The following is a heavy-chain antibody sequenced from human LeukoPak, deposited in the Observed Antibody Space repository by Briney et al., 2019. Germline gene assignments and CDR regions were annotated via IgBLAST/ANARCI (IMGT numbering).Heavy chain of an antibody. J-gene: IGHJ4*02. CDR2: ISGSGGST. Sequence: GGSLRLSCAASGFIFSSHGMNWVRQAPGKGLEWVSAISGSGGSTYYADSVKGRFTISRDNSKNTLYLQMNSLRAEDTAVYYCAKSLSVLLWFGELTFGGQGTLVTVSS. V-gene: IGHV3-23*01. CDR3: AKSLSVLLWFGELTF. CDR1: GFIFSSHG. D-gene: IGHD3-10*01.